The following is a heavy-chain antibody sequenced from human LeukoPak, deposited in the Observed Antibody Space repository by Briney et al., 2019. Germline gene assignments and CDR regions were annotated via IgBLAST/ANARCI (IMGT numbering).Heavy chain of an antibody. CDR3: ARDRITMVRGTQYNWFDP. D-gene: IGHD3-10*01. Sequence: ASVKVSCKASGYTFTSYYMHWVRQAPGQGLEWMGIINPSGGSTSYAQKFQGRVTMTRVTSTSTVYMELSSLRSEDTAVYCCARDRITMVRGTQYNWFDPWGQGTLVTVSS. V-gene: IGHV1-46*01. CDR2: INPSGGST. J-gene: IGHJ5*02. CDR1: GYTFTSYY.